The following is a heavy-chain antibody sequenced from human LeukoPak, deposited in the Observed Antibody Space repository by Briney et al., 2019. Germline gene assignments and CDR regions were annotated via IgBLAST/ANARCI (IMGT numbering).Heavy chain of an antibody. Sequence: SETLSLTCTVSGGSISSYYWSWIRQPPGKGLELIGYIYYSGSTNYNPSLKSRVTISVDTSKNQFSLKLSSVTAADTAVYYCARGYGGYFDYWGQGTLVTVSS. CDR2: IYYSGST. V-gene: IGHV4-59*01. D-gene: IGHD4-23*01. CDR1: GGSISSYY. J-gene: IGHJ4*02. CDR3: ARGYGGYFDY.